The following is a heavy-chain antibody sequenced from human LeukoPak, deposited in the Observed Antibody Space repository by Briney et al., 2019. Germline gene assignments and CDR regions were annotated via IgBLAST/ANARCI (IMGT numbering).Heavy chain of an antibody. CDR3: GGAAAGRGTWFDP. D-gene: IGHD6-13*01. CDR1: GGSISSYY. Sequence: PSETLSLTCTVSGGSISSYYWSWIRQPPGKGLEWIGYIYYSGSTNYNPSLKSRVTISVDTSKNQFSLKLSSVTAADTAVYYCGGAAAGRGTWFDPWGQGTLVTVSS. V-gene: IGHV4-59*01. CDR2: IYYSGST. J-gene: IGHJ5*02.